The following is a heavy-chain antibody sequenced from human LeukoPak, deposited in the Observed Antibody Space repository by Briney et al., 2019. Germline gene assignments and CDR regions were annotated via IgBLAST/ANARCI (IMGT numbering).Heavy chain of an antibody. Sequence: PGGSLRLSCVVSGFTFSSYAMSWVRQAPGKGLEWVSAISGSGGSTYYADSVKGRFTISRDNSKNTLYLQMNSLRAEDTAVYYCAKDWRPWVGVTSPRAFDIWGQGTMVTVSS. CDR3: AKDWRPWVGVTSPRAFDI. CDR2: ISGSGGST. D-gene: IGHD2-21*02. V-gene: IGHV3-23*01. CDR1: GFTFSSYA. J-gene: IGHJ3*02.